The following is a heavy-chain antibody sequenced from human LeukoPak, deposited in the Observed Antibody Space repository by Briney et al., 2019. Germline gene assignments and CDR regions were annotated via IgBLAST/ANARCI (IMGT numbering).Heavy chain of an antibody. D-gene: IGHD5-18*01. CDR3: ARVVDTAMAYFDY. J-gene: IGHJ4*02. V-gene: IGHV1-69*13. CDR1: AGTFSSYA. Sequence: ASVKVSCTASAGTFSSYAISWVRQAPGQGLEWMGGIIPIFGTANYAQKSQGRVTITADESTSTAYMELSSLRSEDTAVYCCARVVDTAMAYFDYWGQGTLVTVSS. CDR2: IIPIFGTA.